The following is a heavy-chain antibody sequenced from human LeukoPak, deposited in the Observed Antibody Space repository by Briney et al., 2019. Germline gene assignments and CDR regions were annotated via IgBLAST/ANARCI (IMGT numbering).Heavy chain of an antibody. Sequence: GASVKVSCTASGYTFTSYAMHWVRQAPGQRLEWMGWINAGNGNTKYSQKFQGRVTITRDTSASTAYMELSSLRSEDTAVYYCARGSGSYLGKNWFDPWGQGTLVTVSS. V-gene: IGHV1-3*01. CDR3: ARGSGSYLGKNWFDP. D-gene: IGHD1-26*01. CDR1: GYTFTSYA. J-gene: IGHJ5*02. CDR2: INAGNGNT.